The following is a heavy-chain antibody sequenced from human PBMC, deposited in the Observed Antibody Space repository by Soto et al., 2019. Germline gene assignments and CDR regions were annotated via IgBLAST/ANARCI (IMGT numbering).Heavy chain of an antibody. CDR3: ARLFCSSSSCLTPSWFDP. D-gene: IGHD2-2*01. V-gene: IGHV4-4*02. Sequence: QVQLQESGPGLVKPSGTLSLTCAVSGGSISSNNWWSWVRQAPGPGLEWIGDIFHSGSTNYNPSLTGRVTISVDKSKNQFSLKLSSVTAADTAMYYCARLFCSSSSCLTPSWFDPWGQGTLVTVSS. J-gene: IGHJ5*02. CDR2: IFHSGST. CDR1: GGSISSNNW.